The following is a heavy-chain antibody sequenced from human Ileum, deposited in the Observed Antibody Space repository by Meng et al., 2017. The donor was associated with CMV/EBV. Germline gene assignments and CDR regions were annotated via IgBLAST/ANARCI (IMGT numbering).Heavy chain of an antibody. J-gene: IGHJ4*02. CDR1: GFTVSSNY. CDR2: IYSGGST. D-gene: IGHD2-21*02. Sequence: GESLKISCAASGFTVSSNYMSWVRQAPGKGLEWVSVIYSGGSTYYADSVKGRFTISRDNSKNTLYLQMNSLRAEDTTVYYCARGTAIYYFDYWGQGKLVTVSS. V-gene: IGHV3-53*01. CDR3: ARGTAIYYFDY.